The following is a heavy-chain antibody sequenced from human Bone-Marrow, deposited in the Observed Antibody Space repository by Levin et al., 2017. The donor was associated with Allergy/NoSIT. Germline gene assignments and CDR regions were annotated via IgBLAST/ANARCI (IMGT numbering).Heavy chain of an antibody. Sequence: GESLKISCKASGYIFTDYYLHWVRQAPGQGLEWVGWIDPKSGDTNYPQKFQGRVTITWDTSITTAYMNLTSLRSDDTAVYYCARLLAAPAEDYWGQGTLVTVSS. CDR1: GYIFTDYY. J-gene: IGHJ4*02. CDR2: IDPKSGDT. D-gene: IGHD2-15*01. V-gene: IGHV1-2*02. CDR3: ARLLAAPAEDY.